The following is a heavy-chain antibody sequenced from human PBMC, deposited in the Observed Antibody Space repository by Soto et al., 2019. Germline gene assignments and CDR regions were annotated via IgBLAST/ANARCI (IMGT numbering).Heavy chain of an antibody. V-gene: IGHV6-1*01. Sequence: SQTLSLTCAISGDSVSSNSAAWNWIRQSPSRGLEWLGRTYYRSKWYNDYAVSVKSRITINPDTSKNQLSLQLNSVTPEDTAVYYCDRERYGDYGRGTFDIWGQGTMVTVSS. CDR3: DRERYGDYGRGTFDI. CDR1: GDSVSSNSAA. CDR2: TYYRSKWYN. J-gene: IGHJ3*02. D-gene: IGHD4-17*01.